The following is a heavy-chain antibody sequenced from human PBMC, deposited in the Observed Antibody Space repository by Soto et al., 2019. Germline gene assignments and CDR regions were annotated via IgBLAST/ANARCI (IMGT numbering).Heavy chain of an antibody. J-gene: IGHJ6*02. Sequence: GGSLRLSCAASGFTFSSYGMHWVRQAPGKGLEWVAVIWYDGSNKYYADSVKGRFTISRDNSKNTLYLQMNSLRAEDTAVYYCARDFDWNGYYYYGMDVWGQGTTVTFSS. CDR2: IWYDGSNK. V-gene: IGHV3-33*08. CDR1: GFTFSSYG. CDR3: ARDFDWNGYYYYGMDV. D-gene: IGHD3-9*01.